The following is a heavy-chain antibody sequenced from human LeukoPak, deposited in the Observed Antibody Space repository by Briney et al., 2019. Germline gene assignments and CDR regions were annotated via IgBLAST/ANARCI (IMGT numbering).Heavy chain of an antibody. Sequence: SETLSLTCTVSGGSISSYYWSWIRQPPGKGLEWIGYIYYSGSTYYNPSLKSRVTISVDTSKNQFSLKLSSVTAADTAVYYCARGEMISYCFDYWGQGTLVTVSS. CDR2: IYYSGST. D-gene: IGHD3/OR15-3a*01. CDR1: GGSISSYY. V-gene: IGHV4-59*08. CDR3: ARGEMISYCFDY. J-gene: IGHJ4*02.